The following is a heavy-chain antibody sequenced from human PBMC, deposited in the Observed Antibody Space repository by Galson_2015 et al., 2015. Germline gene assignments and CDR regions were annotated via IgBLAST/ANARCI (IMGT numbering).Heavy chain of an antibody. CDR3: ARRDTYYSFDY. CDR2: IYTDAST. D-gene: IGHD3-22*01. V-gene: IGHV3-53*01. CDR1: GFTVSNNY. J-gene: IGHJ4*02. Sequence: SLRPSCAASGFTVSNNYMTWVRQAPGKGLEWVSVIYTDASTYYADSVKGRFTISRDNSKNTLYLQMNSLRADDTAVYYCARRDTYYSFDYWGQGTLVTVSS.